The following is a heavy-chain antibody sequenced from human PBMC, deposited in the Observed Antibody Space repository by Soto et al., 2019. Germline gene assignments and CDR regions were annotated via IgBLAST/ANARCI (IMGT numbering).Heavy chain of an antibody. V-gene: IGHV4-31*03. CDR1: GGSISSGGYY. CDR3: ARVAVAGTRVDY. D-gene: IGHD6-19*01. J-gene: IGHJ4*02. CDR2: IYYSGST. Sequence: SETLSLTCTVSGGSISSGGYYWSWIRQHPGKGLEWIGYIYYSGSTYYNPSLKSRVTISVDTSKNQFSLKLSSVTAADTAVYYCARVAVAGTRVDYWGQGTLVTVSS.